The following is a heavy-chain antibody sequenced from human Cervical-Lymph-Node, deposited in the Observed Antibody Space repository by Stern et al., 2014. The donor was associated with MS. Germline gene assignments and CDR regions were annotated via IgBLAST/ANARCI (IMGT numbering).Heavy chain of an antibody. J-gene: IGHJ4*02. V-gene: IGHV1-46*01. D-gene: IGHD3-9*01. Sequence: QDQLVQSGAEVKKPGASVKISCKASGYNFTNYYMHWVRQAPGQGLEWMGIINPSGDSTSYAQKLEGRVTMTRDTSTSTVNMELSSLTSGDTAVYYCARLRGYNVLTGYLDYWGQGTLVTVSS. CDR1: GYNFTNYY. CDR3: ARLRGYNVLTGYLDY. CDR2: INPSGDST.